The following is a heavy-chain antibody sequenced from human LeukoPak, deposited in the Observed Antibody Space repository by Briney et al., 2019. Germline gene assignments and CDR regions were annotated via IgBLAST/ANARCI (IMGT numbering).Heavy chain of an antibody. CDR2: IYKDGKI. Sequence: PGGSLRLSCAASEFTVSSTYMSWVRQAPGKGLEWVSVIYKDGKIYYIDSVKGRFTISRDTSKNTLYLQMNSLRVEDTAVYYCASRHCSGGDCYFAGADPFGHWGQGTLVTVSS. J-gene: IGHJ4*02. V-gene: IGHV3-53*01. CDR3: ASRHCSGGDCYFAGADPFGH. CDR1: EFTVSSTY. D-gene: IGHD2-21*01.